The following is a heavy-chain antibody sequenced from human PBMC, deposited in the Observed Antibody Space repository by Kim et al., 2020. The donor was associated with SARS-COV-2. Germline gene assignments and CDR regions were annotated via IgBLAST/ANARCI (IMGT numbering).Heavy chain of an antibody. D-gene: IGHD6-19*01. CDR1: GFTFSSYW. CDR2: IKQDGSEK. V-gene: IGHV3-7*03. CDR3: ARDRVAVAGGYNYYGMDV. Sequence: GGSLRLSCAASGFTFSSYWMSWVRQAPGKGLEWVANIKQDGSEKYYVDSVKGRFTISRDNAKNSLYLQMNSLRAEDTAVYYCARDRVAVAGGYNYYGMDVWGQGTTVTVSS. J-gene: IGHJ6*02.